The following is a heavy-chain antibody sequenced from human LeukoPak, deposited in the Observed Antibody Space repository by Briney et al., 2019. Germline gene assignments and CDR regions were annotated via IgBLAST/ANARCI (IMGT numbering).Heavy chain of an antibody. CDR3: ARHGGLVRGFSDAFDI. V-gene: IGHV4-59*08. Sequence: SETLSLTCTVSGGSVSSYDWSWVRQPPGKGLEWIGYIYYSGSTNNNPSLKSRVTISLDTSKNQFSLKLSSMTAADTAVYYCARHGGLVRGFSDAFDIWGQGTTVTVSS. D-gene: IGHD3-10*01. CDR1: GGSVSSYD. CDR2: IYYSGST. J-gene: IGHJ3*02.